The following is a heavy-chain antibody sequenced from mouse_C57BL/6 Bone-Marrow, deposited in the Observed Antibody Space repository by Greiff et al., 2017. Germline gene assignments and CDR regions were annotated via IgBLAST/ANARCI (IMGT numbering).Heavy chain of an antibody. CDR1: GYSITSGYY. CDR3: ARDAMDY. V-gene: IGHV3-6*01. J-gene: IGHJ4*01. CDR2: ISYDGSN. Sequence: EVQLQQSGPGLVKPSPSLSLTCSVTGYSITSGYYWNWIRQFPGNKLEWMGYISYDGSNNYNPSLKNRISITRDTSKNQCFLKLNSVTTEDTATYYCARDAMDYWGQGTSVTVSS.